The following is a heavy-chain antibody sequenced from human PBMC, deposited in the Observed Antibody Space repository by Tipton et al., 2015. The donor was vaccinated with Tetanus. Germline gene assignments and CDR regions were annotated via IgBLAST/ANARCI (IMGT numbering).Heavy chain of an antibody. CDR2: IDPRDSET. J-gene: IGHJ2*01. V-gene: IGHV5-51*01. CDR3: ARRRSAILSGSYHWYFDI. Sequence: QLVQSGAEVKKPGESLKISCRGSGYNFTHYSIGWVRQMPGKGLEWVGIIDPRDSETFQGRVTISADKSISTAHLRWSSLEASDTAIYYCARRRSAILSGSYHWYFDIWGRGTLVIVSS. CDR1: GYNFTHYS. D-gene: IGHD3-9*01.